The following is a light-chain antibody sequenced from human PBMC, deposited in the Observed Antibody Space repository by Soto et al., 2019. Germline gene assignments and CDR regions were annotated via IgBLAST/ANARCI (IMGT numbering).Light chain of an antibody. V-gene: IGLV2-23*01. CDR2: EGA. CDR1: SSDVGSYDL. Sequence: QSALTQPASVSGSPGQSITISFTGTSSDVGSYDLVSWYQQHPGKPPKLMIYEGAKRPSGISNRFSGSKSGNTASLTISGLQAEDETDYYCCSYAGSNTYVFGTGTKVTVL. J-gene: IGLJ1*01. CDR3: CSYAGSNTYV.